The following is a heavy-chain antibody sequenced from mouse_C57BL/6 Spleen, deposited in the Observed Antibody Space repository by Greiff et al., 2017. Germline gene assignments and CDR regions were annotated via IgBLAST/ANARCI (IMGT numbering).Heavy chain of an antibody. V-gene: IGHV1-72*01. CDR2: IDPNSGGT. J-gene: IGHJ2*01. CDR3: ARKRWDGDYFDY. CDR1: GYTFTSYW. D-gene: IGHD4-1*01. Sequence: QVQLQQPGAELVKPGASVKLSCKASGYTFTSYWMHWVKQRPGRGLAWIGSIDPNSGGTKYNEKFKSKATLTVDKPSSTAYMQLSSLTSEDSAVYYCARKRWDGDYFDYWGQGTTLTVSS.